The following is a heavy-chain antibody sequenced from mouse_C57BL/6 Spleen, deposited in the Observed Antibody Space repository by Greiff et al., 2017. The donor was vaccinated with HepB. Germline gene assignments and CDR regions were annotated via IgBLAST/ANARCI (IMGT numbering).Heavy chain of an antibody. CDR2: IYPRSGNT. CDR1: GYTFTSYG. V-gene: IGHV1-81*01. J-gene: IGHJ2*01. Sequence: VHLVESGAELARPGASVKLSCKASGYTFTSYGISWVKQRTGQGLEWIGEIYPRSGNTYYNEKFKGKATLTADKSSSTAYMELRSLTSEDSAVYFCARGGGTYYFDYWGQGTTLTVSS. CDR3: ARGGGTYYFDY. D-gene: IGHD1-1*02.